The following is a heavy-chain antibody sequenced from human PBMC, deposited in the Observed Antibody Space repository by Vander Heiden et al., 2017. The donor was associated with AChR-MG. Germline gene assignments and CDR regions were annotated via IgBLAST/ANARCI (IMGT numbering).Heavy chain of an antibody. CDR3: ARPHYYYILTGDRDV. D-gene: IGHD3-9*01. Sequence: EVQLVESGGGLVKPGGSLRLSCAASGFTFSSYSMIGVRQAPGKGLEWVASIGSSTSYRYYADSVKGRFTISRDNAKNSLYLQMNSLRVEDTAMYYCARPHYYYILTGDRDVWGKGTTGTVSS. V-gene: IGHV3-21*01. J-gene: IGHJ6*04. CDR2: IGSSTSYR. CDR1: GFTFSSYS.